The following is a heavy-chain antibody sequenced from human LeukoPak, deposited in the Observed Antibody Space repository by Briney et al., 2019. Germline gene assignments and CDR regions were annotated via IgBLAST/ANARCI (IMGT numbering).Heavy chain of an antibody. J-gene: IGHJ4*02. CDR2: IWYDGSNK. D-gene: IGHD6-13*01. Sequence: GGSLRLSCAASGFTFSSYGMHWVRQAPGKGLEWVAVIWYDGSNKYYADSVKGRFTISRDNSKNTLYLQMNSLRAEDTAVYYCAKRGAHMAAAGNYFDYWGQGTLVTVSS. CDR3: AKRGAHMAAAGNYFDY. V-gene: IGHV3-33*06. CDR1: GFTFSSYG.